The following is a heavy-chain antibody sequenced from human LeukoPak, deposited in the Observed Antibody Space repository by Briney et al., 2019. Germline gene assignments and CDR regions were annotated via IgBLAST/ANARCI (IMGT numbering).Heavy chain of an antibody. J-gene: IGHJ4*02. V-gene: IGHV3-48*01. D-gene: IGHD3-22*01. CDR1: GFTFSDFG. CDR3: ARDGDDYYDSSGYFDF. Sequence: GGSLRLSCAAPGFTFSDFGMTWVRQAPGKGLEWVSYISSSSLSIYYADSVKGRFTISRDNSKNTLYLQMNSLRAEDTAVYYCARDGDDYYDSSGYFDFWGQGTLVTVSS. CDR2: ISSSSLSI.